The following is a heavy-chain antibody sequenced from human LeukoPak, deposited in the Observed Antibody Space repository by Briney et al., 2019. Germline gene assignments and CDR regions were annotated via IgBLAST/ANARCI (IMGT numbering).Heavy chain of an antibody. CDR1: GFTFSSYA. CDR3: ARVILDYSNYDGFDY. J-gene: IGHJ4*02. D-gene: IGHD4-11*01. CDR2: ISYDGSNK. V-gene: IGHV3-30-3*01. Sequence: GGSLRLSCAASGFTFSSYAMHWVRQAPGKGLEWVAVISYDGSNKYYADSVKGRFTISRDNSKNTLYLQMNSLRAEDTAVYYCARVILDYSNYDGFDYWGQGTLVTVSS.